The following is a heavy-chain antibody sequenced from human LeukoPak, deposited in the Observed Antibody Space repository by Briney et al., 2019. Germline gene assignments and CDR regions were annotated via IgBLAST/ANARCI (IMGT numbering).Heavy chain of an antibody. Sequence: PGGSLRLSCAASGFTFSIYSMNWVRQAPGKGLEWVSYISSGSSAIYYADSVKGRLTISRDNAKNLLYLQLNSLRAEDTGVYYCARVFGARPFDYWGQGTLVTVSS. CDR1: GFTFSIYS. V-gene: IGHV3-48*04. CDR2: ISSGSSAI. CDR3: ARVFGARPFDY. J-gene: IGHJ4*02. D-gene: IGHD1-26*01.